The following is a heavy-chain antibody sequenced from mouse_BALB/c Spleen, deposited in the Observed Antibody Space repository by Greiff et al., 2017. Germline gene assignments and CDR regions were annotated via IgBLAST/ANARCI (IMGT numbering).Heavy chain of an antibody. CDR1: GFTFSSFG. Sequence: EVMLVESGGGLVQPGGSRKLSCAASGFTFSSFGMHWVRQAPEKGLEWVAYISSGSSTIYYADTVKGRFTISRDNPKNTLFLQMTSLRSEDTAMYYCARKGFYYGRAMDYWGQGTSVTVSS. J-gene: IGHJ4*01. CDR3: ARKGFYYGRAMDY. CDR2: ISSGSSTI. V-gene: IGHV5-17*02. D-gene: IGHD2-1*01.